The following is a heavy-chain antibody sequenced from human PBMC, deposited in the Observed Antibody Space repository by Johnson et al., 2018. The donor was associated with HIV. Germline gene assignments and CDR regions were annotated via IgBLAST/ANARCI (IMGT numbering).Heavy chain of an antibody. CDR1: GFTFSSYG. V-gene: IGHV3-30*18. J-gene: IGHJ3*01. Sequence: VQLVESGEGVVQPGRSLRLSCAASGFTFSSYGMHWVRQAPGKGLEWVAVISYDGTNKYYADSVQGRFTISRDNYKNTLDLQMESLRAEDTACYYWAKLPRSKRIAYYFHALDLGGQGTMVTVS. D-gene: IGHD3-22*01. CDR2: ISYDGTNK. CDR3: AKLPRSKRIAYYFHALDL.